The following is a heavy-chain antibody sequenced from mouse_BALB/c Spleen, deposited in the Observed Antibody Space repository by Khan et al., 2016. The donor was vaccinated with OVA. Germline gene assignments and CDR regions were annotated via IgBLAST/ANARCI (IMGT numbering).Heavy chain of an antibody. V-gene: IGHV1-4*01. CDR2: INPRSDYT. CDR1: GYTFTSHT. Sequence: QVQLQQSGAELARPGASVKMSCKASGYTFTSHTMHWVKQRPGRGLEWIGYINPRSDYTQYNQKFNDKATLTADISSSTAYMQLSSLTSEDSAVYYCARRTTEYALDYWGQGTSVTVSS. CDR3: ARRTTEYALDY. J-gene: IGHJ4*01. D-gene: IGHD2-14*01.